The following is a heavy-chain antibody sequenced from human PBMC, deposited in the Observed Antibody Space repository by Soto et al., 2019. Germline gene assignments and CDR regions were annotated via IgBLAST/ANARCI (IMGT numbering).Heavy chain of an antibody. CDR2: IWYDGSNK. CDR1: GFTFSSYG. V-gene: IGHV3-33*01. D-gene: IGHD2-2*01. Sequence: GGSLRLSCAASGFTFSSYGMHWVRQAPGKGLEWVAVIWYDGSNKYYADSVKGRFTISRDNSKNTLYLQMNSLRAEDTAVYYCARERVVCSSTSCRGWFDPWGQGTLVTVSS. J-gene: IGHJ5*02. CDR3: ARERVVCSSTSCRGWFDP.